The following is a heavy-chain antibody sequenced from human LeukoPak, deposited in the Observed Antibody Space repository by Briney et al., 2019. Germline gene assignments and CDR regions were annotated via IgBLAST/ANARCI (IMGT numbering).Heavy chain of an antibody. V-gene: IGHV3-30*02. Sequence: PGGSLRLSCAASGFTFSSYGMHWVRQAPGKGLEWVAFIRYDENNKYYADSVKGRFTISRDNSKNTLYLQMSSLRPEDTAVYYCVKDRGIQGANYYYMDVWGKGTTVTVSS. CDR1: GFTFSSYG. CDR2: IRYDENNK. J-gene: IGHJ6*03. D-gene: IGHD5-18*01. CDR3: VKDRGIQGANYYYMDV.